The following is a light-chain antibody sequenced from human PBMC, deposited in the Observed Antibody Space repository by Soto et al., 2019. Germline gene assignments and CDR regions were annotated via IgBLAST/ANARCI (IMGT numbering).Light chain of an antibody. Sequence: ETVLTQSPGTLSLSPGERATLSCRASQSVSSRCLAWYQQKPGQAPRLLIYGASSRATGIPDRFSGSGFGTDFTLTISRLEPEDFAVYYCQQYGTSPRTFGQGTKVEIK. CDR2: GAS. CDR3: QQYGTSPRT. V-gene: IGKV3-20*01. J-gene: IGKJ1*01. CDR1: QSVSSRC.